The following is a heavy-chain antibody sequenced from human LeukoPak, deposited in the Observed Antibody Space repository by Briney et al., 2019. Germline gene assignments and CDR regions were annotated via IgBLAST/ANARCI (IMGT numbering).Heavy chain of an antibody. J-gene: IGHJ2*01. CDR2: IKSGGSP. CDR3: ASDRLGGFEL. V-gene: IGHV3-66*02. CDR1: GFTVSSYY. D-gene: IGHD1-26*01. Sequence: AGGSLRLSCAASGFTVSSYYMIWVRQAPGKGLEWVSVIKSGGSPNYADSVKGRFTISRHNSKNSLYLQMNSLRDEDTAVFYCASDRLGGFELWGRGTLVTVSA.